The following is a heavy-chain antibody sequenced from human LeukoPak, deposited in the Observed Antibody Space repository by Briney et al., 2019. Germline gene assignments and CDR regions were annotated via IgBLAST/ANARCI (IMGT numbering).Heavy chain of an antibody. CDR1: GGSFSGYY. CDR2: INHSGST. Sequence: SETLSLTCAVYGGSFSGYYWSWIRQPPGKGLEWIGEINHSGSTNYNPSLKSRVTISVDTSKNQFSLKLSSVTAADTAVYYCASRASYYYCGMDVWGQGTTVTVSS. CDR3: ASRASYYYCGMDV. J-gene: IGHJ6*02. V-gene: IGHV4-34*01.